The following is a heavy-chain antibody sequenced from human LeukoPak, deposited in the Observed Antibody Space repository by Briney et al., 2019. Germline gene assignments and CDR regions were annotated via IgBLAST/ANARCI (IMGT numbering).Heavy chain of an antibody. CDR2: INHSGST. D-gene: IGHD1-26*01. CDR3: ARLGKSFYYYHMDV. Sequence: SETLSLTCAVYGGSFSGYYWSWIRQPPGKGLEWIGEINHSGSTNYNPSLKRRVTISVDTSKNQFSLQLSSVTAADTAMYYCARLGKSFYYYHMDVWGKGTTVTVSS. CDR1: GGSFSGYY. V-gene: IGHV4-34*01. J-gene: IGHJ6*03.